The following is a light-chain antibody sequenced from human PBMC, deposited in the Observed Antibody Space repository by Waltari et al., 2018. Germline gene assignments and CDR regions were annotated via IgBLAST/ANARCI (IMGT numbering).Light chain of an antibody. Sequence: SYELTQPPSVSVSPGQTATITCSGNKLGDKFTSWYQQKSGQSPVLVIHQDAKRPSGIPERFFGSNSGNTATLTIRGTQAVDEADYYCQAWDNSLAVFGGGTRLTV. CDR3: QAWDNSLAV. V-gene: IGLV3-1*01. CDR2: QDA. J-gene: IGLJ2*01. CDR1: KLGDKF.